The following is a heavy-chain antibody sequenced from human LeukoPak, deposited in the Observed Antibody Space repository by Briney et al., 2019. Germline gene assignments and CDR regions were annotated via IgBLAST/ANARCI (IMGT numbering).Heavy chain of an antibody. CDR3: AKDLYYYGAGYYMDV. CDR2: IWYGGSNK. J-gene: IGHJ6*03. D-gene: IGHD3-10*01. CDR1: GFTFSSYG. V-gene: IGHV3-30*02. Sequence: GGSLRLSCAASGFTFSSYGMHWVRQAPGKGLEWVAVIWYGGSNKYYADSVKGRFTISRDNSKNTLYLQMNSLRAEDTAVYYCAKDLYYYGAGYYMDVWGKGTTVTVSS.